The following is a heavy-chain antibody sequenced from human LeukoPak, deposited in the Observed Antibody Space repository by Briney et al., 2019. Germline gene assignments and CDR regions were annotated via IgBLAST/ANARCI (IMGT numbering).Heavy chain of an antibody. D-gene: IGHD2-15*01. V-gene: IGHV3-15*01. CDR2: IKSKTDGGTT. Sequence: PGGSLSLSCAASGFTFSVAWMSWVRQAPGKGLEWVGHIKSKTDGGTTDYAAPVKGRFTISRDDSQNTLYLQMNSLETEDTGVYYCTTDRCSSGNCYYYYYYYMDVWGKGTTVTVSS. CDR1: GFTFSVAW. J-gene: IGHJ6*03. CDR3: TTDRCSSGNCYYYYYYYMDV.